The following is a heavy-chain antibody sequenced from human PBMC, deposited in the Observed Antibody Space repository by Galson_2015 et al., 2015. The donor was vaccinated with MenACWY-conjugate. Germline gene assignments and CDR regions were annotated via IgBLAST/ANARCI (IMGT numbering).Heavy chain of an antibody. CDR2: ISGDSLYI. J-gene: IGHJ4*03. D-gene: IGHD5/OR15-5a*01. CDR1: GFTFSTYS. V-gene: IGHV3-21*01. CDR3: ARSPIKTYLDY. Sequence: SLRLSCAASGFTFSTYSMHWVRQTPGKGLEWVSSISGDSLYIYYADSMRGRFTISRDNAKNSLYLQMNSLRAEDTAVYYCARSPIKTYLDYWGQGTTVTVSS.